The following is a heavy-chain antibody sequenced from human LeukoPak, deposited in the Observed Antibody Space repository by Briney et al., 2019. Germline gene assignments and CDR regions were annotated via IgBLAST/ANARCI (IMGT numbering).Heavy chain of an antibody. J-gene: IGHJ4*02. Sequence: TGGSLRLSCAASGFIFSNFWMYWVRQAPGKGLEWEASIKTDGTATYYVDSVKGRFTISRDNAKNSLYLQMNGLRAGDTAVYYCARDGVGGYTADYWGQGTLVTVSS. CDR3: ARDGVGGYTADY. CDR1: GFIFSNFW. D-gene: IGHD6-13*01. V-gene: IGHV3-7*03. CDR2: IKTDGTAT.